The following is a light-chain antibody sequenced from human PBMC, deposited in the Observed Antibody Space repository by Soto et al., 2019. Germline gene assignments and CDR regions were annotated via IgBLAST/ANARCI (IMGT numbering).Light chain of an antibody. J-gene: IGKJ4*01. V-gene: IGKV3-11*01. CDR1: QSVSTY. CDR3: QQRSNWPALT. CDR2: DAS. Sequence: EIVLTQSPATLSLSPGEGATLSCRASQSVSTYLAWYQQKPGQAPRLLIHDASTRATGIPPRFSGSGSGKDFTLTISSLEPEDFAVYYCQQRSNWPALTFGGGTTVEMK.